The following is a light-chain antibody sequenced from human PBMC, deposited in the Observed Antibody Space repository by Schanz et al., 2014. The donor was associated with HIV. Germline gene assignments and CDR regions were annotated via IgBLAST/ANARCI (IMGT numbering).Light chain of an antibody. CDR3: SSYTSSSPLGV. CDR1: SSDVGAYKY. CDR2: DVN. J-gene: IGLJ1*01. V-gene: IGLV2-14*03. Sequence: QSALTQPASVSGSPGQSITISCTGTSSDVGAYKYVSWYQQHPGKAPQLIICDVNRRPSGVPDRFSGFKSGDTASLTVSGLQPDDEADYYCSSYTSSSPLGVFGTGTKLTVL.